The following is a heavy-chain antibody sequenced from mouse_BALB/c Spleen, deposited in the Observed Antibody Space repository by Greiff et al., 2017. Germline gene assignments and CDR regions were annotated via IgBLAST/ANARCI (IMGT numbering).Heavy chain of an antibody. CDR2: IDPENGDT. CDR3: NEKGYGDAMDY. V-gene: IGHV14-4*02. D-gene: IGHD1-2*01. Sequence: EVQRVESGAELVRSGASVKLSCTASGFNIKDYYMHWVKQRPEQGLEWIGWIDPENGDTEYAPKFQGKATMTADTSSNTAYLQLSSLTSEDTAVYYCNEKGYGDAMDYWGQGTAVTVSS. CDR1: GFNIKDYY. J-gene: IGHJ4*01.